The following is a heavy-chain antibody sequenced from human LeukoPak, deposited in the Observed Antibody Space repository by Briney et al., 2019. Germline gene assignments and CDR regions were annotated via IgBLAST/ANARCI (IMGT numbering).Heavy chain of an antibody. V-gene: IGHV3-74*03. J-gene: IGHJ4*02. CDR3: ARGGWFIVDY. Sequence: GGALRLSWEGSGLTFSRYWMQWVRQAPGKGLGWVARINSDGSSTKYADSVKGRCTISRDNAKTTLYLQMNSLRAEDTAVYSCARGGWFIVDYWGQGTLVTVSS. CDR2: INSDGSST. CDR1: GLTFSRYW. D-gene: IGHD3-10*01.